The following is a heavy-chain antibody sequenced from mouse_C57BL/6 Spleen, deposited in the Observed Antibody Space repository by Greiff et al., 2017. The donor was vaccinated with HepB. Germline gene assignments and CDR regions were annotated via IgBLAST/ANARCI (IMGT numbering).Heavy chain of an antibody. CDR1: GFTFSSYA. D-gene: IGHD4-1*01. Sequence: DVQLVESGGGLVKPGGSLKLSCAASGFTFSSYAMSWVRQTPEKRLEWVATISDGGSYTYYPDNVKGRFTISRDNAKNNLYLQMSHLKSEDTAMYYCARDRLGRKGYFDYWGQGTTLTVSS. CDR2: ISDGGSYT. V-gene: IGHV5-4*01. J-gene: IGHJ2*01. CDR3: ARDRLGRKGYFDY.